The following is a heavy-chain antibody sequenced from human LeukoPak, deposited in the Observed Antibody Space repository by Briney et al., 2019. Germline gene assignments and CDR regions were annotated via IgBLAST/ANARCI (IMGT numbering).Heavy chain of an antibody. Sequence: GSLRLSRAASGFTFSSYEMNWVRQPPGKGLEWIGYIYYSGSTTYKSSLKSRVTISLGTSKNQFSLKLSSVTAADTAVYYCARETSQKGAHYMDVWGKGTTVTISS. V-gene: IGHV4-59*01. D-gene: IGHD3-16*01. CDR1: GFTFSSYE. CDR2: IYYSGST. CDR3: ARETSQKGAHYMDV. J-gene: IGHJ6*03.